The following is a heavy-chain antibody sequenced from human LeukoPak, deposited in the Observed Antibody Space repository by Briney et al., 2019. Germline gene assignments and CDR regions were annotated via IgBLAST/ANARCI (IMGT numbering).Heavy chain of an antibody. V-gene: IGHV1-69*13. CDR1: GYTFTSYG. Sequence: SVKVSCKASGYTFTSYGISWVRQAPGQGLEWMGGIIPIFGTANYAQKFQGRVTITADESTSTAYMELSSLRSEDTAVYYCARDSSGPIAVAAPNWFDPWGQGTLVTVSS. D-gene: IGHD6-19*01. J-gene: IGHJ5*02. CDR2: IIPIFGTA. CDR3: ARDSSGPIAVAAPNWFDP.